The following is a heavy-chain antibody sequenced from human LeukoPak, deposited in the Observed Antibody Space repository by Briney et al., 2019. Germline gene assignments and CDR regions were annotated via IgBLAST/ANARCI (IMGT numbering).Heavy chain of an antibody. CDR1: GFTFRSYS. J-gene: IGHJ4*02. CDR3: ARDGGAWEFDY. Sequence: GGSLRLSCAASGFTFRSYSMNWVRQAPGKGLEWVSSISSSSSYIYYADSVKGRFTISRDNAKNSLYLQMNSLRAEDTAVYYCARDGGAWEFDYWGQGTLVTVSS. V-gene: IGHV3-21*01. D-gene: IGHD1-26*01. CDR2: ISSSSSYI.